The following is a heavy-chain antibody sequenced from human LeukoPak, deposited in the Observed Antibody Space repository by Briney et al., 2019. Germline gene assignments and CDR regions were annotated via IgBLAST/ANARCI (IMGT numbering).Heavy chain of an antibody. D-gene: IGHD3-22*01. J-gene: IGHJ3*02. CDR2: IIPIFGTA. V-gene: IGHV1-69*06. CDR1: GGTFNSYA. Sequence: ASVTVSFKASGGTFNSYAISWVRQAPGQGREWMGGIIPIFGTANYAQKFQGRVTITADKSTSTAYMELSSLRSEDTAVYYCASPEYYYDSSGYEGIWGQGTMVTVSS. CDR3: ASPEYYYDSSGYEGI.